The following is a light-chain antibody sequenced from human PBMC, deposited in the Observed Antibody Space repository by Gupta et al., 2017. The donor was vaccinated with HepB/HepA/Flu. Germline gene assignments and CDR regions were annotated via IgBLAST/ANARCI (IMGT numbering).Light chain of an antibody. CDR3: QQWNSYPIT. J-gene: IGKJ5*01. CDR2: TAS. Sequence: DIQLTQSPSFLSASVGDRVTITCRASQDINSYLIWYQQKPGKAPNLLIYTASTLQGGVPSRFSGSGSGTEFTLTISSRQPEDFAIYYCQQWNSYPITFGQGTPLEIK. CDR1: QDINSY. V-gene: IGKV1-9*01.